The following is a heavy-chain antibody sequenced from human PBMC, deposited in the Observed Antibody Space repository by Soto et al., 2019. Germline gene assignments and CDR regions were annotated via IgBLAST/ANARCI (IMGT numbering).Heavy chain of an antibody. D-gene: IGHD3-3*01. Sequence: GASVKVSCKASGFTFTSSAVQWVRQAHGQRLEWIGWIVVGSGNTNYAQKFQERVTITRDMSTSTAYMELSSLRSEDTAVYYCATRKVLRFLEWSPGPTDYWGQGALVTVSS. J-gene: IGHJ4*02. CDR2: IVVGSGNT. CDR3: ATRKVLRFLEWSPGPTDY. V-gene: IGHV1-58*01. CDR1: GFTFTSSA.